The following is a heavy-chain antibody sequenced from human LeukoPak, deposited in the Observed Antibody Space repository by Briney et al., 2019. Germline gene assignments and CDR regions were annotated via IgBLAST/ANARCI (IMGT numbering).Heavy chain of an antibody. CDR3: VRGYSFGPYGMDV. D-gene: IGHD2-15*01. V-gene: IGHV3-64D*09. CDR1: GFPFSSDA. CDR2: ISDSGGST. Sequence: QPGGSLRLSCSASGFPFSSDAMHWVRQAPGKGLEYVSAISDSGGSTYYADSVKGRFTISRDNSKNTLYLQMSSLRAEDTAVYFCVRGYSFGPYGMDVWGQGTTVTVSS. J-gene: IGHJ6*02.